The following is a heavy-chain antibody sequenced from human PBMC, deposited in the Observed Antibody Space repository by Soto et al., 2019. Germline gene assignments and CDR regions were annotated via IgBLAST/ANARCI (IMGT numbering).Heavy chain of an antibody. CDR3: AKSGYSSSSEDYHYGMDV. CDR1: GFTFSSYA. D-gene: IGHD6-6*01. V-gene: IGHV3-23*01. J-gene: IGHJ6*02. CDR2: ISGSGDST. Sequence: GGSLRLSCAASGFTFSSYAMSWVRQDPGKVLEWVSAISGSGDSTYYADSVKCRLTIYRDNSKNTLYLQMHSLRAEDTAVYYCAKSGYSSSSEDYHYGMDVWGQGTTVTVSS.